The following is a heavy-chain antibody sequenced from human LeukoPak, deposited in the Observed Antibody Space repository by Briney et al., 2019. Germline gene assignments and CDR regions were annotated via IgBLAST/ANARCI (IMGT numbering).Heavy chain of an antibody. CDR2: IYYSGST. CDR3: ARGGTMVRGPNFDY. Sequence: PSETLSLTCTVSGGSISSSSYYWGCIRQPPGKGLDSIGSIYYSGSTYYNPSLKSRVTISVDTSKNKFSLKLSSVAAADAGVYYCARGGTMVRGPNFDYWGQGTLVTVSS. V-gene: IGHV4-39*07. D-gene: IGHD3-10*01. CDR1: GGSISSSSYY. J-gene: IGHJ4*02.